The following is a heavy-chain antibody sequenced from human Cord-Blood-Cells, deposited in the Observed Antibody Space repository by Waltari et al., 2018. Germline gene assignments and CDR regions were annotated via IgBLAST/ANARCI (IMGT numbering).Heavy chain of an antibody. CDR1: GFTFSSYS. CDR3: ARSYYYGSGSYRY. CDR2: ISSSSSYI. V-gene: IGHV3-21*01. D-gene: IGHD3-10*01. J-gene: IGHJ4*02. Sequence: EVQLVESGGGLVKHGGSLRLSCPASGFTFSSYSMNWFTQAPGKGLEWVSSISSSSSYIYYADSVKGRFTISRDNAKNSLYLQMNSLRAEDTAVYYCARSYYYGSGSYRYWGQGTLVTVSS.